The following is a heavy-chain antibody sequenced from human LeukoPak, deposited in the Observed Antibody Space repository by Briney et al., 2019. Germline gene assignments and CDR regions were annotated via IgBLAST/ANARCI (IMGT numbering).Heavy chain of an antibody. CDR3: ARHGLDSSGYYHLDY. Sequence: SETLSLTCTVSGGSISSYYWSWIRQPPGKGLEWIGYIYYSGSTYCNPSLKSRVTISVDTSKNQFSLKLSSVTAADTAVYYCARHGLDSSGYYHLDYWGQGTLVTVSS. J-gene: IGHJ4*02. CDR1: GGSISSYY. CDR2: IYYSGST. D-gene: IGHD3-22*01. V-gene: IGHV4-59*04.